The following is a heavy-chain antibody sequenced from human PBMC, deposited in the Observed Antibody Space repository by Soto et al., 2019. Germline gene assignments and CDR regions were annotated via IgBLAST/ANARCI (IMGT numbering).Heavy chain of an antibody. Sequence: ASVNVSCKASGYTFTTYGFSWVRQAPGQGLQLMGWISGYNGNTNYAQKLQGRVSMTTDTSANTAYMELRSLRSGDTAVYYCARDNYFWSGSLDYWGQGTQV. CDR1: GYTFTTYG. J-gene: IGHJ4*02. CDR2: ISGYNGNT. V-gene: IGHV1-18*01. D-gene: IGHD3-3*01. CDR3: ARDNYFWSGSLDY.